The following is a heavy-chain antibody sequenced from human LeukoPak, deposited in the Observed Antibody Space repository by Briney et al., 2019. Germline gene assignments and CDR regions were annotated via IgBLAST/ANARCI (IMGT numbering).Heavy chain of an antibody. CDR1: GFTFSSYW. CDR2: INSDGSST. CDR3: ARDRNYYDSSGYYRELTNWFDP. Sequence: GRSLRLSCAASGFTFSSYWMHWVRQAPGKGLVWVSRINSDGSSTSYADSVKGRSTISRDNAKNTLYLQMNSLRAEDTAVYYCARDRNYYDSSGYYRELTNWFDPWGQGTLVTVSS. V-gene: IGHV3-74*01. D-gene: IGHD3-22*01. J-gene: IGHJ5*02.